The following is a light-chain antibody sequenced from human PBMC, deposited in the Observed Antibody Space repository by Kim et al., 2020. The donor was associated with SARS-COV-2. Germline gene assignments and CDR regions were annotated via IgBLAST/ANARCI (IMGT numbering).Light chain of an antibody. Sequence: QSALTQTASVSGSPGQSITISCTGTSSDVGGYNLVSWYQQHPGKAPKLLIYDVTKRPSGVSNRFSASKSGNTASLTISGLQSGDEADYYCCSYPNSSTHYVFGTGTKVTVL. CDR3: CSYPNSSTHYV. CDR1: SSDVGGYNL. J-gene: IGLJ1*01. V-gene: IGLV2-14*03. CDR2: DVT.